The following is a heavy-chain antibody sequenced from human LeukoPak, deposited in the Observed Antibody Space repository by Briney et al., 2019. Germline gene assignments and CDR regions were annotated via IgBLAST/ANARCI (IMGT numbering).Heavy chain of an antibody. CDR2: IKQDGGEK. Sequence: PGGSLRLSCAASGFTFSSYWMSWVRQAPGKGLEWVANIKQDGGEKYYVDSVKGRFTISRDNAKNSLYLQMNSLRAEDTAVYYCARDSGRSRWELLGFDYWGQGTLVTVSS. J-gene: IGHJ4*02. CDR3: ARDSGRSRWELLGFDY. V-gene: IGHV3-7*01. CDR1: GFTFSSYW. D-gene: IGHD1-26*01.